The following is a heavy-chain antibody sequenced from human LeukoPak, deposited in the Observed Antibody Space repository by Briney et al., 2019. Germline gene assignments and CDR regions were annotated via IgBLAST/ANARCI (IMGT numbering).Heavy chain of an antibody. D-gene: IGHD3-10*01. V-gene: IGHV1-8*03. CDR2: MNPNSGNT. Sequence: ASVKVSCKASGYTFTSYDINWVRQATGQGLEWMGWMNPNSGNTGYAQKFQGRVTITRNTSISTAYMELSSLRSEDTAVYYCARARDEKGILWFGELLVGYYYYMDVWGKGTTVTVSS. CDR1: GYTFTSYD. CDR3: ARARDEKGILWFGELLVGYYYYMDV. J-gene: IGHJ6*03.